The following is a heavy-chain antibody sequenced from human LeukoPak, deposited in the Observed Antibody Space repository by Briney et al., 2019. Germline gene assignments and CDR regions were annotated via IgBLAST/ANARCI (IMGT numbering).Heavy chain of an antibody. V-gene: IGHV4-34*01. CDR3: ARDLEPSYTSGSYYNRDY. Sequence: PSETLSLTCAVYGGSFSGYYWSWIRQPPGKGLERIGEINHSGSTNYNPSLKSRVTISVDTSKNQFSLKLSSVTAADTAVYYCARDLEPSYTSGSYYNRDYWGQGTLVTVSS. J-gene: IGHJ4*02. CDR2: INHSGST. CDR1: GGSFSGYY. D-gene: IGHD3-10*01.